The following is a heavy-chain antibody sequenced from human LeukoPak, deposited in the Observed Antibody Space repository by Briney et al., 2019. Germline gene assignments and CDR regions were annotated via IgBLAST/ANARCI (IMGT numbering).Heavy chain of an antibody. CDR3: VRGGWELDY. D-gene: IGHD4-23*01. V-gene: IGHV3-23*01. Sequence: PGGSLRISCKASGFTFSSYIMTWVRQAPGKGLEWVSTIKRNAEATFYADSVKDRFTISRDDSKNTLYLQMNSLRVEDTAVYYCVRGGWELDYWGQGTLVTVSS. CDR1: GFTFSSYI. CDR2: IKRNAEAT. J-gene: IGHJ4*02.